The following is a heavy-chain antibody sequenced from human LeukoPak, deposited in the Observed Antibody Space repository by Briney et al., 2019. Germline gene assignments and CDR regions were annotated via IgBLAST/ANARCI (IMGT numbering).Heavy chain of an antibody. J-gene: IGHJ4*02. V-gene: IGHV3-7*01. Sequence: PGGSLRLSCAASGFSLNNYGVSWVRQAPGKGLEWVANIKHDGNEKYYVDSVKGRFTISRDNAKNSLYLQMNSLRAEDTAVYYCARDKNHGDSYFAYWGQGILVTVSS. CDR3: ARDKNHGDSYFAY. D-gene: IGHD4-17*01. CDR1: GFSLNNYG. CDR2: IKHDGNEK.